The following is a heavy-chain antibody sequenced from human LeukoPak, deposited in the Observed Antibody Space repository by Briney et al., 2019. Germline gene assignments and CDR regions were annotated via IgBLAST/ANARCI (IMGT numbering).Heavy chain of an antibody. CDR2: IYYSGST. V-gene: IGHV4-39*01. J-gene: IGHJ6*03. Sequence: SETLSLTCTVSGGSISSSSYYWGWIRQPPGKGLEWIGSIYYSGSTYYNPSLKSRVTISVDTSKNQFSLKLSSVTAADTAVYYCARLLVSSSGYSSYYYYYMDVWGKGTTVTISS. CDR1: GGSISSSSYY. D-gene: IGHD3-22*01. CDR3: ARLLVSSSGYSSYYYYYMDV.